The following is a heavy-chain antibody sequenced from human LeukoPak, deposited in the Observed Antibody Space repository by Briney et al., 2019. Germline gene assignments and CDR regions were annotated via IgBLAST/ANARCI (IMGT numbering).Heavy chain of an antibody. CDR2: IIPIFGTA. J-gene: IGHJ6*03. V-gene: IGHV1-69*13. CDR3: ARDLRGYCSGGSCYTDYYYYYYMDV. Sequence: SVKASXKASGGTFSSYAISWVRQAPGQGLEWMGGIIPIFGTANYAQKFQGRVTITSDESTSTAYMELSRLRSEDTAVYYCARDLRGYCSGGSCYTDYYYYYYMDVWGKGATVTVSS. CDR1: GGTFSSYA. D-gene: IGHD2-15*01.